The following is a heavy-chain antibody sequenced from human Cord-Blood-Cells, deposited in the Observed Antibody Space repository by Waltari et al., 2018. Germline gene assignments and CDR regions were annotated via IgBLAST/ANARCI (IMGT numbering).Heavy chain of an antibody. CDR1: GGSFSGYY. D-gene: IGHD7-27*01. V-gene: IGHV4-34*01. CDR3: ARRGQLGICY. J-gene: IGHJ4*02. Sequence: QVQLQQWGAGLLKPSETLSLTCAVYGGSFSGYYWSWIRQPPGKGLEWIGEINHRGSTNYNPSREIRVTISVDTSKNQFSLKLSSVTAADTAVYYCARRGQLGICYWGQGTLVTVSS. CDR2: INHRGST.